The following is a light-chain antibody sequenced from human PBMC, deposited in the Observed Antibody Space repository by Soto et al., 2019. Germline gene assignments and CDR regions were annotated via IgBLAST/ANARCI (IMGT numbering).Light chain of an antibody. J-gene: IGKJ1*01. CDR3: QQRSNWPLT. V-gene: IGKV3-11*01. CDR1: QSVSSY. Sequence: EIVLTQSPATLSLSPGERATLSCRASQSVSSYFAWYQQKPGQAPRLLIYDASNRATGIPARFSGSGSGTDFTLTISSLEPEDFAVYYCQQRSNWPLTFGQRTKVEI. CDR2: DAS.